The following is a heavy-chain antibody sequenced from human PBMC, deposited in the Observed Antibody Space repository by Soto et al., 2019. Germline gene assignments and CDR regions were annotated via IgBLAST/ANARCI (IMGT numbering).Heavy chain of an antibody. CDR2: IYYSGIT. CDR1: GGSVSSGIYY. D-gene: IGHD6-19*01. Sequence: QVQLQESGPGLVKPSETLSLTCTVSGGSVSSGIYYWSWIRQPPGKGLEWIGYIYYSGITNYNPPRKSRVTISVDTSKNQFSLKLTSVTAADTAVYYCARNSRIVVAGNYYGMDVWGQGTTVTVSS. CDR3: ARNSRIVVAGNYYGMDV. J-gene: IGHJ6*02. V-gene: IGHV4-61*01.